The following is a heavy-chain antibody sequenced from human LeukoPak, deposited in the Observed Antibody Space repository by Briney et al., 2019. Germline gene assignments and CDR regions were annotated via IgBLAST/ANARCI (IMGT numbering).Heavy chain of an antibody. Sequence: GGSLRLSCAASGFTFSNYWMHWVRQAPGKGLVWVSRINSDGINTSYADSVKGRFTISRDNAKNTLNLQMNSLRAEDTAVYYCARGVSGDSSGYYGYWGQGTLVTVSS. CDR3: ARGVSGDSSGYYGY. J-gene: IGHJ4*01. D-gene: IGHD3-22*01. CDR2: INSDGINT. V-gene: IGHV3-74*01. CDR1: GFTFSNYW.